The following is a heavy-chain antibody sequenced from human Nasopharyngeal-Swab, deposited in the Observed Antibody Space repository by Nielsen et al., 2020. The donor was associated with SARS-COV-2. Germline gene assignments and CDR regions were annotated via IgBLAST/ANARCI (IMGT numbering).Heavy chain of an antibody. CDR3: ARGGAARSGFDY. D-gene: IGHD6-6*01. V-gene: IGHV4-31*02. J-gene: IGHJ4*02. Sequence: IRQHAGKGPEWIGYIYYSGSTYYNPSLKRRVTISVDTSKNQFSLKLSSVTAADTAVYYCARGGAARSGFDYWGQGTLVTVSS. CDR2: IYYSGST.